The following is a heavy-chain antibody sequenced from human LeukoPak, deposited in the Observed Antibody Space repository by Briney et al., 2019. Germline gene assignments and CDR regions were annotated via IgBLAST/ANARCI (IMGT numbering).Heavy chain of an antibody. CDR3: ARVYYSNSYDYWYFDL. V-gene: IGHV4-59*01. CDR2: IYYSGST. Sequence: SETLSLTCTVSGGSISSYYWSWIRQPPGKGLEWIAYIYYSGSTNYNPSLKSRVAISVDTSKNQFSLKLSSVTAADTAVYYCARVYYSNSYDYWYFDLWGRGTLVTVSS. CDR1: GGSISSYY. D-gene: IGHD6-13*01. J-gene: IGHJ2*01.